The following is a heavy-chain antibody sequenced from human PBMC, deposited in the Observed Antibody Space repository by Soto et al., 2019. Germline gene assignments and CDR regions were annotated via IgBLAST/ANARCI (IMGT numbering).Heavy chain of an antibody. V-gene: IGHV4-31*02. Sequence: SETLDLTWTVSGGSISSGVYYWIWIRQHPGKVLDWIGYIYYSGLTYYNPSLKSRVTISVDTSKNQFSLKLSSVTAADTAVYYCARGSGSFRSYYDFWSGYSPPNDYWGQGTLVTVSS. D-gene: IGHD3-3*01. CDR2: IYYSGLT. CDR1: GGSISSGVYY. J-gene: IGHJ4*02. CDR3: ARGSGSFRSYYDFWSGYSPPNDY.